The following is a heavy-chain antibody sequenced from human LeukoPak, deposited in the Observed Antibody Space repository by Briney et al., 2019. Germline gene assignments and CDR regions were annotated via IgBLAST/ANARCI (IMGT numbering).Heavy chain of an antibody. V-gene: IGHV3-21*01. CDR3: ARGDTYYYDSSGYYPGAFDI. Sequence: PGGSLRLSCAASGFTFSSYWMHWVRQAPGKGLEWVSSISSSSSYIYYADSVKGRFTISRDNAKNSLYLQMNSLRAEDTAVYYCARGDTYYYDSSGYYPGAFDIWGQGTMVTVSS. CDR1: GFTFSSYW. CDR2: ISSSSSYI. J-gene: IGHJ3*02. D-gene: IGHD3-22*01.